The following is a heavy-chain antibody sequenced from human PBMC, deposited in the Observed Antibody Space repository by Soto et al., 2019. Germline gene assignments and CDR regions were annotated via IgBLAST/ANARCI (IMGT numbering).Heavy chain of an antibody. Sequence: QVQLEESGGGVVQPGRSLRLYCAASGFTFSSYGMHWVRQAPGKGLEWVAVIWYDGSNKYYADSVKGRFTISRDNSKNTLYLQMNSLRAEDTAVYYCARGVWTTVTRYEYFQHWGQGTLVTVSS. CDR1: GFTFSSYG. CDR2: IWYDGSNK. D-gene: IGHD4-17*01. CDR3: ARGVWTTVTRYEYFQH. J-gene: IGHJ1*01. V-gene: IGHV3-33*01.